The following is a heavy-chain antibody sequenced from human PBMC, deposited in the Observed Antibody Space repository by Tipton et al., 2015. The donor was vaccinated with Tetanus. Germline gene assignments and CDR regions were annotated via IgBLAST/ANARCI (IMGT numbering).Heavy chain of an antibody. Sequence: SLRLSCAASGFTFDNYVMSWVRQAPGKGLEWVSAISGSGGSTYYADSVKGRFTISRDNSKNTLYLQMNSLRAEDTAVYYCAKVSGGYDLYYYYGMDVWGQGTTVTVSS. CDR2: ISGSGGST. V-gene: IGHV3-23*01. CDR3: AKVSGGYDLYYYYGMDV. J-gene: IGHJ6*02. CDR1: GFTFDNYV. D-gene: IGHD5-12*01.